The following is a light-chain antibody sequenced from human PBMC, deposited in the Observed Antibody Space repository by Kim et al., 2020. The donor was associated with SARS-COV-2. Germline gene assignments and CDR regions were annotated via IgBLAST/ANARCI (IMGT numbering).Light chain of an antibody. CDR1: KLGDKY. CDR3: QAWDSSRV. Sequence: SYELTQPPSVSVSPGQTASITCSGDKLGDKYACWYQQKPGHSPVLVIYQDSKRPSGIPERFSGSNSGNTATLTISGTQAMDEADYYCQAWDSSRVFGGGTQLTVL. CDR2: QDS. J-gene: IGLJ3*02. V-gene: IGLV3-1*01.